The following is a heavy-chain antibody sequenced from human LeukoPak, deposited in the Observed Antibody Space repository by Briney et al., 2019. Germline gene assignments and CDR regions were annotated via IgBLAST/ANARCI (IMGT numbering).Heavy chain of an antibody. CDR2: INHSGST. V-gene: IGHV4-34*01. CDR1: VGSFRGYY. D-gene: IGHD2-2*01. Sequence: SETLSLTCAGYVGSFRGYYWSWIRQPPGKGLEWIGEINHSGSTNYNPSLKSRVTISLDTSMKKFSLKLNSVTAADTAVYYCASTERCSTTCPLDYWGQGTLVTVSS. J-gene: IGHJ4*02. CDR3: ASTERCSTTCPLDY.